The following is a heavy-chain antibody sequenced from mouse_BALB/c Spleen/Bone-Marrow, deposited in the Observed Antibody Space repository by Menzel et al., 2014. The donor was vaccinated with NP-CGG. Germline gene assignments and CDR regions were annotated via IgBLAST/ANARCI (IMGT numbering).Heavy chain of an antibody. CDR3: AAGYYGNSGWFAY. J-gene: IGHJ3*01. D-gene: IGHD2-1*01. Sequence: QVQLQQSGAELARPGASVKLSCKASGYTFTSYWMQWIKQRPGQGLEWIGAIYPGDGDTRFTQKFKDKATLTADKSSSTAYMQLSSLTSEDSAVYYCAAGYYGNSGWFAYWGQGTLVTVSA. V-gene: IGHV1-87*01. CDR2: IYPGDGDT. CDR1: GYTFTSYW.